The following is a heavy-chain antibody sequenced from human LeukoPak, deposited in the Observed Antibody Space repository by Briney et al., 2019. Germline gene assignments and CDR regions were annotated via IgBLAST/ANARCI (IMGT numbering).Heavy chain of an antibody. CDR3: ARVDDAFDI. J-gene: IGHJ3*02. V-gene: IGHV3-64*01. CDR2: ISSNGGST. CDR1: GFTFSSYA. Sequence: PGGSLRLSCAASGFTFSSYAMHWVRQAPGKGLEYVSAISSNGGSTYYANSVKGRFTISRDNSKNTLYLQMGSLRAEDMAVYYCARVDDAFDIWGQGTMVTVSS.